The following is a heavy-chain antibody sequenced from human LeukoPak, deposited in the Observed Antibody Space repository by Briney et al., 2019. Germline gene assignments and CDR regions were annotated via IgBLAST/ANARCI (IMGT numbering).Heavy chain of an antibody. CDR1: GFTVSSNY. CDR2: IYSGGST. Sequence: GGSLRLSCAASGFTVSSNYMSWVRQAPGKGLEWVSVIYSGGSTYYADSVKGRFTISRDNPRNTLYMQMNSLRDEDTAAYYCAIMHGYYDGTGYWVQWGQGTLVTVSS. D-gene: IGHD3-22*01. V-gene: IGHV3-66*01. J-gene: IGHJ1*01. CDR3: AIMHGYYDGTGYWVQ.